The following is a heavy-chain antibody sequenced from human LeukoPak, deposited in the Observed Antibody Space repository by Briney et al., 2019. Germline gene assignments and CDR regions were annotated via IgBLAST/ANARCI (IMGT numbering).Heavy chain of an antibody. Sequence: SVTVSCKASGGTFSSYTISWVRQAPGQGLEWMGGIIPILGIANYAQKFQGRVTITADKSTSTAYMELSSLRSEDTAVYYCAISRQTLNWFDPWGQGTLVTVS. CDR1: GGTFSSYT. D-gene: IGHD3-16*01. J-gene: IGHJ5*02. V-gene: IGHV1-69*10. CDR3: AISRQTLNWFDP. CDR2: IIPILGIA.